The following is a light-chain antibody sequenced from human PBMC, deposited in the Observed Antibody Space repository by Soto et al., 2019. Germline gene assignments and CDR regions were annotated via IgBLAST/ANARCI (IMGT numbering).Light chain of an antibody. J-gene: IGKJ5*01. CDR1: QSVSSSY. Sequence: EIVLTQSPCTLSLSPGERATLSCRASQSVSSSYLAWYQQKPGQAPRLLIYDASNRATGIPARFSGSGSGTDFTLIISSLEPEDSAVYYCQQRSNWPPVFTFGQGTRLEIK. CDR2: DAS. V-gene: IGKV3D-20*02. CDR3: QQRSNWPPVFT.